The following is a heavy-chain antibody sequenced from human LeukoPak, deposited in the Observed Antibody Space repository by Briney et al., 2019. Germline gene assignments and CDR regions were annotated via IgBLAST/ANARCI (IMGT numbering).Heavy chain of an antibody. Sequence: GGSLRLSCAASGFTFNSYSMNWVPQAPGKGLEGVSSISSSSSYIYYADSVKGRFTISRDNAKNSLYLQMNSLRAEDTAVYYCARVGSSGWLIFDYWGQGTLVTVSS. CDR3: ARVGSSGWLIFDY. J-gene: IGHJ4*02. V-gene: IGHV3-21*01. CDR2: ISSSSSYI. D-gene: IGHD6-19*01. CDR1: GFTFNSYS.